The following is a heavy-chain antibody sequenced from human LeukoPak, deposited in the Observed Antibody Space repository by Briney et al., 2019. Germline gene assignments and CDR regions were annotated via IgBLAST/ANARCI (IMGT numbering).Heavy chain of an antibody. CDR3: VKGFPHYYDSSGFGAFDV. Sequence: PGGSLRLSCSASGFTFSFYVMGWVRQPPGKGLEYVSAISSNGGSTYYADSVKSRFTISRDNSKNTLYLQMSSLRADDTAVYYCVKGFPHYYDSSGFGAFDVWGQGTIVTVSS. CDR1: GFTFSFYV. D-gene: IGHD3-22*01. CDR2: ISSNGGST. J-gene: IGHJ3*01. V-gene: IGHV3-64D*09.